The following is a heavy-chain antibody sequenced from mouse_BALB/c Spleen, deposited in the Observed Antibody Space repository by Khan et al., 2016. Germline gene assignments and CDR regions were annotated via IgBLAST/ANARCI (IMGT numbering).Heavy chain of an antibody. J-gene: IGHJ2*01. D-gene: IGHD2-2*01. V-gene: IGHV1S34*01. CDR2: ISCYNGAT. CDR3: ARPQFWFDECYYFDY. Sequence: LVKTGASVKISCKASGYSFTGYYTHWVRQSHGQSLEWIGYISCYNGATKYNQKFKDKATLTVDTSSNTAYMQFNSLTSEDSAFYYDARPQFWFDECYYFDYWGQGTTLTVSS. CDR1: GYSFTGYY.